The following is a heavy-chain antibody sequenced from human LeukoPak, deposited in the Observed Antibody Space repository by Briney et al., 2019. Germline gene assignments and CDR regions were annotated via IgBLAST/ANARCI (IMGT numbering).Heavy chain of an antibody. Sequence: PGNSLRLSCEASGPMFSAFAMTWGRQAPGKGLEWVAVIFSDEKTAIYADSVKGRFTISRDNSKNRLFLQMDSLRPDDTATYYCASPYSGVDGVSMDYYWGQGTMVTVSP. V-gene: IGHV3-30*04. CDR2: IFSDEKTA. CDR3: ASPYSGVDGVSMDYY. J-gene: IGHJ4*02. D-gene: IGHD5-12*01. CDR1: GPMFSAFA.